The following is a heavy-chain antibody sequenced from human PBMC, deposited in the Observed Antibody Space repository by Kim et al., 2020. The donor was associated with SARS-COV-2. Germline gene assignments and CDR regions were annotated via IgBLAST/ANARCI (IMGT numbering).Heavy chain of an antibody. J-gene: IGHJ4*02. CDR3: ATYRSGWYFLCL. D-gene: IGHD6-19*01. CDR1: GYTFTSYW. CDR2: IDPSDSYT. V-gene: IGHV5-10-1*01. Sequence: GESLKISCKGFGYTFTSYWITWVRQMPGKGLEWMGKIDPSDSYTDYSPSFQGHVTISVDKSIATAYLQWNSLRASDTAIYYCATYRSGWYFLCLWGQGSL.